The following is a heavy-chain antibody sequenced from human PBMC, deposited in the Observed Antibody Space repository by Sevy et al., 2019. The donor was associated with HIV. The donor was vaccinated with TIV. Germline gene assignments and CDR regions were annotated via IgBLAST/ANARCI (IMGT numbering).Heavy chain of an antibody. CDR1: GASMKRTSYY. CDR2: VYYSGST. D-gene: IGHD3-22*01. CDR3: ARELKSYYVSSGGIDS. V-gene: IGHV4-39*02. Sequence: SETPSLTCTVSGASMKRTSYYWGWIRQPPGKGLEWIGNVYYSGSTHYSPSLRSRVTISVDTSKSQFSLKLTSVTAADTAIYYCARELKSYYVSSGGIDSWGQGTLVTVSS. J-gene: IGHJ4*02.